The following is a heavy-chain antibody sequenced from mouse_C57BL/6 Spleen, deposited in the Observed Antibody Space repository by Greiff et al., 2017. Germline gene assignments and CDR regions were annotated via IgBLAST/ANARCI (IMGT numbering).Heavy chain of an antibody. CDR3: VRQGLRGWYFDV. D-gene: IGHD1-1*01. J-gene: IGHJ1*03. CDR2: IRSKSNNYAT. V-gene: IGHV10-1*01. Sequence: EVKLQESGGGLVQPKGSLKLSCAASGFSFNTYAMNWVRQAPGKGLEWVARIRSKSNNYATYYADSVKDRFTISRDDSESMLYLQMNNLKTEDTAMYYCVRQGLRGWYFDVWGTGTTVTVSS. CDR1: GFSFNTYA.